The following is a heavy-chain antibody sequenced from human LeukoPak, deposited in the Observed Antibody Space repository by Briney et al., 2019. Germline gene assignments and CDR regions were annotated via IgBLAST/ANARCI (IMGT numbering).Heavy chain of an antibody. D-gene: IGHD5-18*01. V-gene: IGHV3-21*01. CDR2: ISSSSTYI. Sequence: PGGSLRLSCVASGFAFSSYSMNWVRQAPGKGLECVSSISSSSTYIYHADSVKGRFTISRDNAKNSLYLQMNSLRAEDTAVYYCARPRIQLWLHNGYDAFDIWGQGTMVTVSS. J-gene: IGHJ3*02. CDR3: ARPRIQLWLHNGYDAFDI. CDR1: GFAFSSYS.